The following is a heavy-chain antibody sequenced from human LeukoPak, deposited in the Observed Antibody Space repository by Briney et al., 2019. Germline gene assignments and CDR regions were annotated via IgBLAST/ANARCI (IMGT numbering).Heavy chain of an antibody. CDR3: ATADYDILTGYYL. J-gene: IGHJ4*02. CDR2: ISAYNGNT. Sequence: ASVKVSCKASGYTFTSYGISWVRQAPGQGLEWMGWISAYNGNTNYAQKLQGRVTMTTDTSTSTAYMELRSLRSEDTAVYYCATADYDILTGYYLWGQGTLVTVSS. D-gene: IGHD3-9*01. V-gene: IGHV1-18*01. CDR1: GYTFTSYG.